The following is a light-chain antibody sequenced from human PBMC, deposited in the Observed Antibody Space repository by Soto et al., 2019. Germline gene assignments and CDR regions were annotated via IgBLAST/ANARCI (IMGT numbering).Light chain of an antibody. CDR2: AAS. Sequence: IQLTQSPSALSASVGDRVTITCRASQGISSYLAWYQQKQGKAPKLLIYAASTLQSGVPSRFSGSGSGTDFTLTISRLQPEDFATYYCQQLNSYPLTFGHGTKVDIK. CDR1: QGISSY. V-gene: IGKV1-9*01. CDR3: QQLNSYPLT. J-gene: IGKJ3*01.